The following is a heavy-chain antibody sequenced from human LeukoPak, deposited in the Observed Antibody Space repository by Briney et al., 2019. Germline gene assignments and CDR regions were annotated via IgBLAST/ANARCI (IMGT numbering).Heavy chain of an antibody. CDR1: GGSISGGACY. Sequence: PSQTLSLTCTVSGGSISGGACYWSWIRQPPGRGLEWIGYIHHTGSTYYSPSLKSRVTISVDRSKNQFSLKLSSVIAADTAVYYCARVSRSAYGSGRPNWFDPWGQGTLVTVSS. V-gene: IGHV4-30-2*01. CDR3: ARVSRSAYGSGRPNWFDP. CDR2: IHHTGST. D-gene: IGHD2-15*01. J-gene: IGHJ5*02.